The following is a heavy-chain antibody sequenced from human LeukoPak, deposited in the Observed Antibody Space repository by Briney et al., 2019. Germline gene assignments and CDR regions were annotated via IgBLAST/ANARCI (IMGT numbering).Heavy chain of an antibody. CDR1: GFTFSSFW. V-gene: IGHV3-7*01. Sequence: GGSLRLSCAAPGFTFSSFWMSWVRQAPGKRPEWVANIQQDGSEKHYVDSVKGRFTISRDNTENSLYLQMNNLRAEDTAVYYCARIQPYDYWGQGTLVTVSS. J-gene: IGHJ4*02. CDR3: ARIQPYDY. CDR2: IQQDGSEK.